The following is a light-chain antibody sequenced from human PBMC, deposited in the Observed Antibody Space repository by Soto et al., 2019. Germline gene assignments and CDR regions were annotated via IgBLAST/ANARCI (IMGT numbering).Light chain of an antibody. J-gene: IGLJ2*01. CDR2: DVS. Sequence: QSALTQPRSVSGSPGQSVTISCTGTSSDVGGYDFVSWYQQHPGKAPKLMISDVSKRPLGVPDRFSGSKSGNTASLTISGLQAEDEADYYCCSYAGDLALFGGGTKVTVL. CDR3: CSYAGDLAL. V-gene: IGLV2-11*01. CDR1: SSDVGGYDF.